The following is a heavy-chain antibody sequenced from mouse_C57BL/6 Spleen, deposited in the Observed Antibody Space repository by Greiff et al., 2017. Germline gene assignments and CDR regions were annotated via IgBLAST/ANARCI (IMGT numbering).Heavy chain of an antibody. CDR1: GYTFTSYG. Sequence: QVQLQQSGAELARPGASVKLSCKASGYTFTSYGISWVKQRTGQGLEWIGEIYPRSGNTYYNEKFKGKATLTADKSSSTAYMDLRSLTSEDSAVYFCARDSSEAMDYWGQGTSVTVSS. V-gene: IGHV1-81*01. J-gene: IGHJ4*01. CDR2: IYPRSGNT. CDR3: ARDSSEAMDY. D-gene: IGHD3-2*01.